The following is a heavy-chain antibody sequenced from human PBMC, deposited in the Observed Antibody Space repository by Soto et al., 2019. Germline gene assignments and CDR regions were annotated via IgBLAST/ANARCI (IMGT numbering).Heavy chain of an antibody. J-gene: IGHJ5*02. CDR1: GCSISSGDYY. D-gene: IGHD5-18*01. Sequence: SETLSLTCTVSGCSISSGDYYWSWIRQPPGKGLEWIGYIYYSGSTYYNPSLKSRVTISVDTSKNQFSLKLSSVTAADTAVYYCARNKGSSYGYWFDPWGQGTLVTVSS. V-gene: IGHV4-30-4*01. CDR3: ARNKGSSYGYWFDP. CDR2: IYYSGST.